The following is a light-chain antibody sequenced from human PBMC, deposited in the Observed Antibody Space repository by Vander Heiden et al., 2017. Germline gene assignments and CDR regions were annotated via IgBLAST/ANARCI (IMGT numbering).Light chain of an antibody. CDR2: GAF. J-gene: IGKJ1*01. V-gene: IGKV3-20*01. CDR1: QSVRSNY. CDR3: LQYGRSPRT. Sequence: EIMLTQSPGTLSLSPGERATLSCRASQSVRSNYLAWYQQKPGQAPRLLIYGAFSRAGGIPDRFSGSGSGTDFTLTITRLEPEDFAVYYCLQYGRSPRTFGPGTTVEIQ.